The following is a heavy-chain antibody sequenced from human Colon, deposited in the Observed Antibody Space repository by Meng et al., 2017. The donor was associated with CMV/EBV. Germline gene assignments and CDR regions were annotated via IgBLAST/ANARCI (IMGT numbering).Heavy chain of an antibody. J-gene: IGHJ4*02. Sequence: QVQLIHSGTEVRQPAASVKVSWKTLGYTFTAKHLHWVRHAPGQGLEWMGWIYPQNGGTYFAQKFQGRVTMTSDTSISTAYMELSSLTSDDTAIYYCIKEDWYFDFWGQGTLVTVSS. CDR2: IYPQNGGT. V-gene: IGHV1-2*02. CDR1: GYTFTAKH. D-gene: IGHD2-21*01. CDR3: IKEDWYFDF.